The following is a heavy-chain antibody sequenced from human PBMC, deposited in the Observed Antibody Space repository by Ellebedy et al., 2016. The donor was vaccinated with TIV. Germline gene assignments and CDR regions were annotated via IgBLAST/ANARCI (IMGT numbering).Heavy chain of an antibody. CDR2: ITSDGSST. V-gene: IGHV3-74*01. Sequence: PGGSLRLSCVASGFTFNIYWMHWVRQTPGKGLVWVSRITSDGSSTIYADSVKGRFTISRENAKNALFLQMDGLRVDDSAVYYCVGFGVFNLWGQGAPVTVSS. CDR3: VGFGVFNL. CDR1: GFTFNIYW. J-gene: IGHJ5*02. D-gene: IGHD3-3*01.